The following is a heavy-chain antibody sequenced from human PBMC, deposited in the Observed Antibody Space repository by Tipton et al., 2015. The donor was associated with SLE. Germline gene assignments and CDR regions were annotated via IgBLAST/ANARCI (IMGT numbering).Heavy chain of an antibody. J-gene: IGHJ2*01. CDR2: IYYSGGT. D-gene: IGHD2-15*01. V-gene: IGHV4-59*01. CDR1: GGPMSTYY. Sequence: LRLSCTVSGGPMSTYYWSWIRLPPGKGLEWIGYIYYSGGTSYNPSLNSRVTISVDTSRNQFSLKLTSVTAADSAVYYCARYSLTNWHLDLWGRGTLVTVSS. CDR3: ARYSLTNWHLDL.